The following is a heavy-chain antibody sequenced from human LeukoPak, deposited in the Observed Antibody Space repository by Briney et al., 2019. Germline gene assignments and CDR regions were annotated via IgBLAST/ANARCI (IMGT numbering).Heavy chain of an antibody. CDR3: ARGVNWNDDSTSFDY. CDR2: IIPNFGTA. J-gene: IGHJ4*02. CDR1: RGTYSSYA. Sequence: SVKVSCKASRGTYSSYAISWVRQAPGQGLEWMGRIIPNFGTANYAQKFQGRVTITADESTSTGYMEMSSLRSEDTAVYYCARGVNWNDDSTSFDYWGQGTLVTVSS. V-gene: IGHV1-69*13. D-gene: IGHD1-20*01.